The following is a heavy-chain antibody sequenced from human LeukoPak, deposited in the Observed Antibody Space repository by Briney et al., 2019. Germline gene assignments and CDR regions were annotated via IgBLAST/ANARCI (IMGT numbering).Heavy chain of an antibody. CDR1: GGSISSSSYY. J-gene: IGHJ4*02. CDR2: IYYSGST. D-gene: IGHD6-19*01. Sequence: SVTLSLTCTVSGGSISSSSYYWGWIRQPPGKGLEWIGSIYYSGSTYYNPSLKSRVTISVDTSKNQFSLKLSSVTAADTAVYYCARDIAVAAPRGHFDYWGQGTLVTVSS. V-gene: IGHV4-39*07. CDR3: ARDIAVAAPRGHFDY.